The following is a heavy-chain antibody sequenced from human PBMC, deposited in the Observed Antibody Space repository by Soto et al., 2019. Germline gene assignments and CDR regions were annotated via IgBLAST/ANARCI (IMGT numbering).Heavy chain of an antibody. CDR3: GSDIRMRAGSY. D-gene: IGHD2-15*01. Sequence: QVQLVGSGGTVVQVGGSLRLSCAASGFAFHGYAMHWVRQAPGKGLDWVAVIWYDGSEKYYADSVEGRFTISRDNSKHTRYLQMISLSVEDTAVYYCGSDIRMRAGSYWGQRTLVAVSS. CDR2: IWYDGSEK. CDR1: GFAFHGYA. V-gene: IGHV3-33*01. J-gene: IGHJ4*02.